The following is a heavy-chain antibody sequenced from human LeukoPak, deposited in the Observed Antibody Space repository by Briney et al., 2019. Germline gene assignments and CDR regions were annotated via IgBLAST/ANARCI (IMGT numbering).Heavy chain of an antibody. CDR3: AKPAHAYYYYYYYMDV. Sequence: GGTLRLSCAASGFTFSSYGMSWVRQAPGKGLEWVSAISGSGGSTYYADSVKGRFTISRDNSKNTLYLQMNSLRAEDTAVYYCAKPAHAYYYYYYYMDVWGKGTTVTISS. J-gene: IGHJ6*03. V-gene: IGHV3-23*01. CDR1: GFTFSSYG. CDR2: ISGSGGST.